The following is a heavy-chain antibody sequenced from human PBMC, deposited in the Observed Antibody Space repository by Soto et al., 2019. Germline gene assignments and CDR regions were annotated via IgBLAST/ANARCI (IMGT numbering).Heavy chain of an antibody. V-gene: IGHV3-23*01. CDR3: AKDVHYDSSGGLDS. CDR1: GFTFDNYA. CDR2: ISGGGGGT. Sequence: EVRLLESGGGLEQPGGSLRLSCVISGFTFDNYAMSWVRQAPGKGLEWVSAISGGGGGTYYADSVRGRFIISRDNSKNTVYLQVNGLRTEDTAVYYCAKDVHYDSSGGLDSWGQGTLGTVSS. D-gene: IGHD3-22*01. J-gene: IGHJ4*02.